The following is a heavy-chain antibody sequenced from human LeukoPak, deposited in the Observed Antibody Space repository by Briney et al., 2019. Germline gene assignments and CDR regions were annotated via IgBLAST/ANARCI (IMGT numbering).Heavy chain of an antibody. CDR2: IKQDGSEK. CDR3: ARDGGTFDY. CDR1: GFTFSTYW. Sequence: SGGSLRLSCAASGFTFSTYWMSWVRQAPGKGLEWVTNIKQDGSEKYYVDSVNGRFTISRHNAKNSLYLQMNSLRAEDTAVYYCARDGGTFDYWGQGTLVTVSS. J-gene: IGHJ4*02. D-gene: IGHD1-1*01. V-gene: IGHV3-7*01.